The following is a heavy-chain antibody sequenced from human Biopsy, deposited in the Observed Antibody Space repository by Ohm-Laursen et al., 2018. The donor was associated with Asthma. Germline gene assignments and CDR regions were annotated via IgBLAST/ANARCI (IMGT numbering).Heavy chain of an antibody. V-gene: IGHV3-7*01. Sequence: GSQRLSCTASGFTCGDYWMSWVRQVPGKGLERVADIKHDGSEKNHVYSLKDRFSISRDNAKNSLYLQMNSLRAEDTAVYYRARTFHFWSPYHAEHYQLWGQGTLVTVSS. CDR3: ARTFHFWSPYHAEHYQL. CDR1: GFTCGDYW. D-gene: IGHD3-3*02. J-gene: IGHJ1*01. CDR2: IKHDGSEK.